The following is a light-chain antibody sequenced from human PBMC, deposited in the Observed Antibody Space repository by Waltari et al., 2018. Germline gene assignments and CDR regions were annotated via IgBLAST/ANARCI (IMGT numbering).Light chain of an antibody. J-gene: IGKJ5*01. CDR2: LGS. V-gene: IGKV2-28*01. CDR1: QSLLHTNGYNY. CDR3: MEALQSVT. Sequence: DIVMTLSPLSLPVTPGEPASISCRSSQSLLHTNGYNYLDWYLQKPGQSQQILIYLGSNRASGVPDRFSGSGSGTDFTLKISRVEAEDAGVYYCMEALQSVTFGQGTRLEIK.